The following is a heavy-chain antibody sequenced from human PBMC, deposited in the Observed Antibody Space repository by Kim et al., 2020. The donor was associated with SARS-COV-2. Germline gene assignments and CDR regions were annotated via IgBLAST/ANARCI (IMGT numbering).Heavy chain of an antibody. CDR2: IIPIFGTA. CDR3: ARVAGLRLGESPRPFNYYFDY. CDR1: GGTFSSYA. J-gene: IGHJ4*02. V-gene: IGHV1-69*13. D-gene: IGHD3-16*01. Sequence: SVKVSCKASGGTFSSYAISWVRQAPGQGLEWMGGIIPIFGTANYAQKFQGRVTITADESTSTAYMELSSLRSEDTAVYYCARVAGLRLGESPRPFNYYFDYWGQGTLVTVSS.